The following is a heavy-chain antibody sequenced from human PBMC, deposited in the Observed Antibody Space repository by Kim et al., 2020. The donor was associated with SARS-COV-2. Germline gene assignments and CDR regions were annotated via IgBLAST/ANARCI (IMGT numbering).Heavy chain of an antibody. D-gene: IGHD2-21*02. J-gene: IGHJ4*02. CDR2: ISGSGGST. CDR3: AKDVFLGGGDGRLFDY. V-gene: IGHV3-23*01. Sequence: GGSLRLSCAASGFTFSSYAMSWVRQAPGKGLEWVSAISGSGGSTYYADSVKGRFTISRDNSKNTLYLQMNSLRAEDTAVYYCAKDVFLGGGDGRLFDYWGQGTLVTVSS. CDR1: GFTFSSYA.